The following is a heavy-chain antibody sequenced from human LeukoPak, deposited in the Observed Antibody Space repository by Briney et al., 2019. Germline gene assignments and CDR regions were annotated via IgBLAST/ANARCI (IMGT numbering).Heavy chain of an antibody. J-gene: IGHJ6*02. Sequence: PGGSLRLSCAASGFTISSYEMNWVRQAPGKGLEWVSYISSSGSTIYYADSVKGRFTISRDNAKNSLYLQMNSLRAEDTAVYYCARGYCSGGSCLYYYYYGMDVWGQGTTVTVSS. CDR2: ISSSGSTI. V-gene: IGHV3-48*03. CDR3: ARGYCSGGSCLYYYYYGMDV. D-gene: IGHD2-15*01. CDR1: GFTISSYE.